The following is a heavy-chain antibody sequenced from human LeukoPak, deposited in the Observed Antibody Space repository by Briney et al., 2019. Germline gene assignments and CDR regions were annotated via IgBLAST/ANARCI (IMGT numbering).Heavy chain of an antibody. CDR3: TTKRLVGGTFDI. J-gene: IGHJ3*02. V-gene: IGHV3-21*01. D-gene: IGHD6-6*01. CDR1: GFTFSTYT. Sequence: GGSLRLSCAASGFTFSTYTMNWVRQAPGKGLEWVSSISSSSSYIYYADSLKGRFTISRDNAKNSLYLQMNSLRAEDTAVYYCTTKRLVGGTFDIWGQGTMVTVSS. CDR2: ISSSSSYI.